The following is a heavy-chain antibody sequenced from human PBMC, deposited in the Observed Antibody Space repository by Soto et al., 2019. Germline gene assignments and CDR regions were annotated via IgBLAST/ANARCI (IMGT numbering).Heavy chain of an antibody. CDR2: ISGSGGST. CDR3: AKDARAVTTRPHWFDP. J-gene: IGHJ5*02. Sequence: EVQLLESGGGLVQPGGSLRLSCAASGFTFSSYAMSWVRQAPGKGLEWVSAISGSGGSTYYAYSVKGRFTISRDNSKNTLYLQMNSLRAEDTAVYYCAKDARAVTTRPHWFDPWGQGTLVTVSS. D-gene: IGHD4-17*01. CDR1: GFTFSSYA. V-gene: IGHV3-23*01.